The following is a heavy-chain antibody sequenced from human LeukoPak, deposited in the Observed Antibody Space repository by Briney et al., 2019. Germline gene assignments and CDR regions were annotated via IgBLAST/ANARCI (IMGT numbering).Heavy chain of an antibody. CDR1: GGTFSSYA. CDR3: ARDRWGDGYNYFHAFDI. V-gene: IGHV7-4-1*02. Sequence: GASVKVSCKASGGTFSSYAISWVRQAPGQGLEWMGWINTNNGNPTYAQGFTGRFVFSLDTSVSTTYLQISSLKAEDTAVYYCARDRWGDGYNYFHAFDIWGQGTMVTVSS. J-gene: IGHJ3*02. CDR2: INTNNGNP. D-gene: IGHD5-24*01.